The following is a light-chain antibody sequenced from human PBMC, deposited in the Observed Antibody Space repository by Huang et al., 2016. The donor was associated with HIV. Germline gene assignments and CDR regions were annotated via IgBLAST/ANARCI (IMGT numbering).Light chain of an antibody. Sequence: ERVMTQSPDTLSVSPGERATLYCRASQYVSSNLAWYQQKPGQAPRLLVYGASTRVSDIPARFSGSGSGTEFTLTISSLQSEDSAVYYCQQYNNWPRTFGQGTKLGIK. CDR3: QQYNNWPRT. J-gene: IGKJ2*01. CDR2: GAS. CDR1: QYVSSN. V-gene: IGKV3-15*01.